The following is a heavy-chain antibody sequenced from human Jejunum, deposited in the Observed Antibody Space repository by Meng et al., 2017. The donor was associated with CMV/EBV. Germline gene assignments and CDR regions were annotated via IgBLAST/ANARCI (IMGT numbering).Heavy chain of an antibody. Sequence: LSCAACGFTISAYWMHWVRQAPGKGLVWVSHINGDGSIINYADSVKGRFTISRDDAKNTLYLQMNSLRDEDTAVYFCARGGSTGLAQWGQGTLVTVSS. V-gene: IGHV3-74*01. J-gene: IGHJ4*02. CDR3: ARGGSTGLAQ. D-gene: IGHD3-16*01. CDR1: GFTISAYW. CDR2: INGDGSII.